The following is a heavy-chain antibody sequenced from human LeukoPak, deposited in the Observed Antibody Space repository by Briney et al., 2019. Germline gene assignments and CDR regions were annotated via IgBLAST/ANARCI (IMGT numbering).Heavy chain of an antibody. D-gene: IGHD3-10*01. V-gene: IGHV4-59*08. CDR2: IYYSVST. J-gene: IGHJ5*02. Sequence: PETLSLTCTVSGGSISSYYWSWIRQPPGKGLEWIGYIYYSVSTNYNHSLKSRVAISVDTSKNQFSLKLSSVTAADTAGYYCARQRITIAWFDPWGQGTLVTVSS. CDR3: ARQRITIAWFDP. CDR1: GGSISSYY.